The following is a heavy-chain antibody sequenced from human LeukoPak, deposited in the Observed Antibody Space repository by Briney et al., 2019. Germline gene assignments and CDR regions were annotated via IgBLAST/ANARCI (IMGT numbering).Heavy chain of an antibody. CDR2: IKEDGSDK. Sequence: GGSLRLSCAASGFTFSNYYMSWVRQAPGKGLEWVAKIKEDGSDKYYVGSLKGRFTISRDNAKNSLYLQINSLRAEDTAVDYCARDFAFRLDDWGQGTLLTLSS. D-gene: IGHD3-10*01. CDR1: GFTFSNYY. CDR3: ARDFAFRLDD. J-gene: IGHJ4*02. V-gene: IGHV3-7*04.